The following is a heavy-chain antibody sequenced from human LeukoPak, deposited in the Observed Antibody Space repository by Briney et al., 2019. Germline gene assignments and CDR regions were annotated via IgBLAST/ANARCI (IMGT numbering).Heavy chain of an antibody. D-gene: IGHD3-10*01. CDR1: GFIFKTYT. J-gene: IGHJ4*01. V-gene: IGHV3-21*01. CDR2: ITGDCKYI. Sequence: PGGSLRLSCAASGFIFKTYTMTWVRQAPGKGLEWVSSITGDCKYITYADSVKGRFTISRDNAKNTLYLQMNSLRAEDTAVYYCARGRAGNYYNHNDYWGQGTLVTVSS. CDR3: ARGRAGNYYNHNDY.